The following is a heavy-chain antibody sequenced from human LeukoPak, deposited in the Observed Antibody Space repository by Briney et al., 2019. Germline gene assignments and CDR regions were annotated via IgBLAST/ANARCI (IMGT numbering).Heavy chain of an antibody. CDR2: IGTAGDP. J-gene: IGHJ6*04. D-gene: IGHD3-10*01. CDR3: ARGGAMVRGVIYYYYGMDV. V-gene: IGHV3-13*05. Sequence: GGSLRLSCAASGSTFSSYDMHWIRQATGKGLEWVSAIGTAGDPYYPGSVKGRFTISRENAKNSLYLQMNSLRAGDTAVYYCARGGAMVRGVIYYYYGMDVWGKGTKVTVSS. CDR1: GSTFSSYD.